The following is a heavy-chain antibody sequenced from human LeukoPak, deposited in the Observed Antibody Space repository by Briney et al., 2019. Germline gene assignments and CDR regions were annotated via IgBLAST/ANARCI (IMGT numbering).Heavy chain of an antibody. J-gene: IGHJ4*02. D-gene: IGHD2-21*02. CDR2: IWYDGSNK. CDR1: GFTFSSYG. Sequence: PGGSLRLSCAASGFTFSSYGMHWVRQAPGKGLEWVAVIWYDGSNKYYADSVKGRFTISRDNSKNTLYLQMNSLRAEDTAVYYCARDRMGLAYCGGDCYSEPDYWGQGTLVTVSS. CDR3: ARDRMGLAYCGGDCYSEPDY. V-gene: IGHV3-33*01.